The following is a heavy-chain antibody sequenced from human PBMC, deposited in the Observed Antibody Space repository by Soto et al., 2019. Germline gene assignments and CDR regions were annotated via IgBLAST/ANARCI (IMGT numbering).Heavy chain of an antibody. CDR1: GGSFSGYD. V-gene: IGHV4-59*08. Sequence: PSETLSLTSAVYGGSFSGYDWSWIRQPPGKGLEWIGYIYYSGSTNYNPSLKSRVTISVDTSKNQFSLKLSSVTAADTAVYYCARRYGGNLDYWGQGTQVTVSS. D-gene: IGHD1-26*01. CDR3: ARRYGGNLDY. J-gene: IGHJ4*02. CDR2: IYYSGST.